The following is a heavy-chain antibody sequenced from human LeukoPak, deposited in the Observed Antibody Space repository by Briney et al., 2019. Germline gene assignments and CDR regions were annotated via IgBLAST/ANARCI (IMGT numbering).Heavy chain of an antibody. CDR3: ARTAQGIEQQLVPVAAPGHSNDYDAFDI. D-gene: IGHD6-13*01. CDR1: GYSISSGYY. J-gene: IGHJ3*02. Sequence: SETLSLTCTVSGYSISSGYYWGWIRQPPGKGLEWIGYIYYSGSTNYNPSLKSRVTISVDTSKNQFSLKLSSVTAADTAVYYCARTAQGIEQQLVPVAAPGHSNDYDAFDIWGQGTMVTVSS. V-gene: IGHV4-61*01. CDR2: IYYSGST.